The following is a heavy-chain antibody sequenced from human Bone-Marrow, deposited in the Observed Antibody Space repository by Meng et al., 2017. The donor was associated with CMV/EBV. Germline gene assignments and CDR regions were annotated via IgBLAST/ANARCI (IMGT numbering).Heavy chain of an antibody. Sequence: GESLKISCAASGFTFSSYAMHWVRQAPGKGLEWVAVISYDGSNKYYADSVKGRFTISRDNSKNTLYLQMNSLRAEDKAVYYCASGTYFDYWGQGTLVTVSS. V-gene: IGHV3-30*04. D-gene: IGHD1-26*01. CDR2: ISYDGSNK. J-gene: IGHJ4*02. CDR1: GFTFSSYA. CDR3: ASGTYFDY.